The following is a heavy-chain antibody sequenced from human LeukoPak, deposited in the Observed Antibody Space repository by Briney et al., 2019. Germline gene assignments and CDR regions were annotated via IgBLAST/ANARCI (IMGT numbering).Heavy chain of an antibody. V-gene: IGHV3-21*01. D-gene: IGHD6-13*01. CDR1: GFTFSSYS. J-gene: IGHJ4*02. CDR3: ARAWYSSSWAFDY. CDR2: ISSSSSYI. Sequence: PGGSLRLSCAASGFTFSSYSMNWVRQAPGKGLEWVSSISSSSSYIYYADSVKGRFTISRDNAKNSLYLQMNSLRAEDTAVYYCARAWYSSSWAFDYWGQGTLVTVSS.